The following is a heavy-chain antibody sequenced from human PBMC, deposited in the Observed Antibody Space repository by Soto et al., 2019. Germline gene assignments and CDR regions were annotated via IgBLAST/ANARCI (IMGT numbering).Heavy chain of an antibody. J-gene: IGHJ4*02. CDR1: GYSFTSYW. Sequence: GESLKIPCTVSGYSFTSYWISWVRQMPGKGLEWMGRIDPSDSYTNYSPSFQGHVTISSDKSISTAYLQWSSLQASDTAMYYCARRANGDFDFWGQGTLVTVSS. CDR3: ARRANGDFDF. CDR2: IDPSDSYT. V-gene: IGHV5-10-1*01. D-gene: IGHD4-17*01.